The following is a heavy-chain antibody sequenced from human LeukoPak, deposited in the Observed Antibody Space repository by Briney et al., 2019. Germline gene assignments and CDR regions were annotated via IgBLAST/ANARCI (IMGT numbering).Heavy chain of an antibody. J-gene: IGHJ4*02. CDR2: ISDSGGST. CDR3: ARGYWYYDSSGYYLDY. D-gene: IGHD3-22*01. CDR1: GFTFSSYA. Sequence: PGGSLRLSCAASGFTFSSYAMSWVRQAPGKGLEWVSYISDSGGSTYYADSVKGRFTISRDNSKNTLYLQMNSLRAEDTAVYYCARGYWYYDSSGYYLDYWGQGTLVTVSS. V-gene: IGHV3-23*01.